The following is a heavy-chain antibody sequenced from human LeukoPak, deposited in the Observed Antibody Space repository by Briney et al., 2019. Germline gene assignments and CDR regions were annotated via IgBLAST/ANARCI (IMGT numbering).Heavy chain of an antibody. V-gene: IGHV1-69*01. D-gene: IGHD4-17*01. J-gene: IGHJ4*02. CDR1: GGTFSGYA. CDR3: AIFQGTYGDNGNDH. Sequence: SSVKVSCRASGGTFSGYAINWVRRAPGQGLEWMGGIIAMIGTAKYAQRFQGRVTITADESTSTAYMEVSSLRSEDTAVYYCAIFQGTYGDNGNDHWGQGTLVIVSS. CDR2: IIAMIGTA.